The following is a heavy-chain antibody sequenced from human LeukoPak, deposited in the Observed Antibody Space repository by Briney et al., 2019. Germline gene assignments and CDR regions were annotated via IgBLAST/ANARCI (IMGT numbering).Heavy chain of an antibody. CDR3: ARHDAPPLWFGESDY. Sequence: PSETLSLTCTVTGGSISNYYWSWIRQPPGKGLEWIGYIYISGSTNCNPSLKSRVTMSRDTSKNQFSLKLSSVTAADTAVYYCARHDAPPLWFGESDYWGQGTLVTVSS. CDR1: GGSISNYY. CDR2: IYISGST. V-gene: IGHV4-59*08. D-gene: IGHD3-10*01. J-gene: IGHJ4*02.